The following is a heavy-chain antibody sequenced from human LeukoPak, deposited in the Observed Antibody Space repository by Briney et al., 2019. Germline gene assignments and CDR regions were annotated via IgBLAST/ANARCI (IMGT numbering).Heavy chain of an antibody. V-gene: IGHV3-33*01. Sequence: GGSLRLSCAASGFTFSSYGMHWVRQAPGKGLEWVAVIWYDGSNKYYADSVKGRFTISRDNSKNTLYLQMNSLRAEDTAVYYCARLNSGGFYDYVWGSYRWDYWGQGTLVTVSS. CDR1: GFTFSSYG. CDR2: IWYDGSNK. D-gene: IGHD3-16*02. CDR3: ARLNSGGFYDYVWGSYRWDY. J-gene: IGHJ4*02.